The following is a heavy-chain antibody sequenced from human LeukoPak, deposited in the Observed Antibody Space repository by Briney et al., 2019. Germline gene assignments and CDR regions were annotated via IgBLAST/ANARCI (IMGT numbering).Heavy chain of an antibody. D-gene: IGHD6-19*01. CDR3: ARGPPIAVAVYYYYMDV. CDR2: MNPNSGNT. CDR1: GYTFTSYD. J-gene: IGHJ6*03. Sequence: ASVNVSCKASGYTFTSYDINWVRQATGQGLEWMGWMNPNSGNTGYAQKFQGRVTITRNTSISTAYMELSSLRSEDTAVYYCARGPPIAVAVYYYYMDVWGKGTTVTVSS. V-gene: IGHV1-8*01.